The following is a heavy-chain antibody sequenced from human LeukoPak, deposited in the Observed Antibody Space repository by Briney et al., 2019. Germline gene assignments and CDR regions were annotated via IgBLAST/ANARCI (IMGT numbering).Heavy chain of an antibody. Sequence: PGGSLRLSCAASGLTFSSYDMHCVRQATGKGLEWVSAIGTAGDTYYPGSVKGRFTISRENAKNSLYLQMNSLRAGDTAVYYCARENGGYDSDYGMDVWGQGSTVAVSS. CDR1: GLTFSSYD. J-gene: IGHJ6*02. D-gene: IGHD5-12*01. V-gene: IGHV3-13*01. CDR2: IGTAGDT. CDR3: ARENGGYDSDYGMDV.